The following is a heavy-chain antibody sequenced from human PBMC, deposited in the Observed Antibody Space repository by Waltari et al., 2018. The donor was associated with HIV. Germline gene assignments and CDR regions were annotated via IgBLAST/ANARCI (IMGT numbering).Heavy chain of an antibody. CDR1: GYTFTSYD. V-gene: IGHV1-8*01. CDR2: MKPNSGNA. J-gene: IGHJ4*02. Sequence: QVQLVQSGAEVKKPGASVKVSCTASGYTFTSYDITWGRQATGQGCEWMGWMKPNSGNAGDGHKVEGRVTMTRTTSISTAFMEVSSLRAEDTAVYYCARVEDDSSGYYGAAGYWGQGTLVTVSS. D-gene: IGHD3-22*01. CDR3: ARVEDDSSGYYGAAGY.